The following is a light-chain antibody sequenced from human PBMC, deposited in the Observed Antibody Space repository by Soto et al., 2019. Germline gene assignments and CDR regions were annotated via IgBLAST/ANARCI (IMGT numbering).Light chain of an antibody. CDR2: DAS. J-gene: IGKJ1*01. Sequence: DIRMTQSPSTLSAFVGDRVTITCRASQSISLSLAWYQQKPGKAPDLLISDASNLERGVPSRFSGSGSGTEFTLTISSLKPDDFATSYCQQYNSYWTFGPGTKVEIK. V-gene: IGKV1-5*01. CDR1: QSISLS. CDR3: QQYNSYWT.